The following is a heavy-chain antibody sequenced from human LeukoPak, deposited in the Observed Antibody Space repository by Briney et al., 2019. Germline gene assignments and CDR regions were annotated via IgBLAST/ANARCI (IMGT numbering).Heavy chain of an antibody. J-gene: IGHJ4*02. V-gene: IGHV3-15*01. CDR2: IKSKTDGGTT. CDR3: TTGPGPELLDFDY. Sequence: PGGSLRLSCAASGFTFSNAWMTWVRQAPGKGLEWVGRIKSKTDGGTTDYAAPVKGRFTISRDDSKNTLYLQMNSLKTEDTAVYYCTTGPGPELLDFDYWGQGTLVTVSS. CDR1: GFTFSNAW. D-gene: IGHD2-15*01.